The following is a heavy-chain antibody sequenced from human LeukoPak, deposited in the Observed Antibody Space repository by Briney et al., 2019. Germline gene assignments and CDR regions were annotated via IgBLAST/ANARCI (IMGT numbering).Heavy chain of an antibody. J-gene: IGHJ6*03. CDR2: IFHIGTT. Sequence: SETLSLTCTVSGYSISSPYYWGWIRQPSGKGLEWIGTIFHIGTTYYNPSLKGRVTISVDTSKNQFSLRLSSVTAADTAVYYCARQTRYPLYYMDVWGKGTTVTISS. V-gene: IGHV4-38-2*02. CDR1: GYSISSPYY. CDR3: ARQTRYPLYYMDV. D-gene: IGHD1-14*01.